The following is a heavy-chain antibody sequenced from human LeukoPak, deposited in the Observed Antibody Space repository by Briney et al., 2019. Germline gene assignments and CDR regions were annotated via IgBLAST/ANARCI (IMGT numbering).Heavy chain of an antibody. CDR3: ARSSWIQQSSDF. CDR2: INTNTGNP. J-gene: IGHJ4*02. CDR1: GYSFTTFA. Sequence: RGASVKVSCKASGYSFTTFAMNWVRQAPGQGLEWMGWINTNTGNPTYAQDFTGRFVFSLDTSVTTTFLEISSLKAEDTAIYYCARSSWIQQSSDFWGQGTLVTVSS. D-gene: IGHD5-18*01. V-gene: IGHV7-4-1*02.